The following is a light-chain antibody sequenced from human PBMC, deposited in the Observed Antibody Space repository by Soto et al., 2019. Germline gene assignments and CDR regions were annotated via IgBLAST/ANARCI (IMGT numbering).Light chain of an antibody. CDR2: DVS. J-gene: IGKJ1*01. CDR1: QTVSSW. V-gene: IGKV1-5*01. Sequence: DIQMTQSPSTLSSSVGDRVTITCRASQTVSSWLAWYQQKPGKAPNLLIYDVSSLESGVPSRFSGGGSGTEFTLTISSLQPDDLATYYCQQYNSYPWTFGQGTKVDIK. CDR3: QQYNSYPWT.